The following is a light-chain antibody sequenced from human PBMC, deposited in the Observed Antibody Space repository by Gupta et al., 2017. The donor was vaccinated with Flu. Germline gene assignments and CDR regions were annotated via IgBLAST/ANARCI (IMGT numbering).Light chain of an antibody. CDR1: QSIIRS. J-gene: IGKJ3*01. V-gene: IGKV1-39*01. CDR2: DAS. Sequence: GDRVTITCRASQSIIRSLHWYQQTPGKAPKLLIHDASRLQSGVPSRLSGGGSGTEFNLTISSLQPDDFATFYCQQTYSTFFSFGPGTKVDLK. CDR3: QQTYSTFFS.